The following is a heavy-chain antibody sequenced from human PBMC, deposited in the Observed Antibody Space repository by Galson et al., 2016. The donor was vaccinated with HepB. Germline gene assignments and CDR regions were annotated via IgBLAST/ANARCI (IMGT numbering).Heavy chain of an antibody. D-gene: IGHD3-22*01. CDR1: GYSFTNYW. Sequence: QSGAEVKKPGQSLKISCKGFGYSFTNYWIGWVRQMPGKGLEWMGIIYPGDSDTTYGPPFQGQVTIPADKSISTAYLQWSSLKASDTAMYYCARSNDTYYYDSHGYYEYVMDVWGPGITVT. V-gene: IGHV5-51*01. CDR3: ARSNDTYYYDSHGYYEYVMDV. CDR2: IYPGDSDT. J-gene: IGHJ6*02.